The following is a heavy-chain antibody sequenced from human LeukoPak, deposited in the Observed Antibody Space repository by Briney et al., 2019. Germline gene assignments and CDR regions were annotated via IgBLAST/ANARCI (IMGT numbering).Heavy chain of an antibody. J-gene: IGHJ4*02. CDR2: IKQDGSEK. D-gene: IGHD6-19*01. V-gene: IGHV3-7*01. CDR3: AKATTEQWLVLDY. CDR1: GFTFSSYW. Sequence: PGXSLRLSCAASGFTFSSYWMSWVRQAPGKGLEWVANIKQDGSEKYYVDSVKGRFTISRDNAKNSLYLQMNSLRAEDTAVYYCAKATTEQWLVLDYWGQGTLVTVSS.